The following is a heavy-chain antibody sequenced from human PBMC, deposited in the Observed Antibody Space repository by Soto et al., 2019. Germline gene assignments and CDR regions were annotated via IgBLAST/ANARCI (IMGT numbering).Heavy chain of an antibody. D-gene: IGHD3-9*01. CDR1: GFNIGSYG. CDR3: ATEVNYDMLAGDYYY. V-gene: IGHV3-23*01. CDR2: IRGSDGST. J-gene: IGHJ4*02. Sequence: DVQLLESGGGLVQPGGSLRLACAASGFNIGSYGMTWVRQAPGKGLEWVSTIRGSDGSTYHADSVKGRFTISRCISKNTLSLQMNSRRANDTAVYYCATEVNYDMLAGDYYYWGQGTLVTVSS.